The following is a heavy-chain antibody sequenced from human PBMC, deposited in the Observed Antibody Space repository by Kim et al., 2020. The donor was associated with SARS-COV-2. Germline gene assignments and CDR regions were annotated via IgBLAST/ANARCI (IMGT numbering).Heavy chain of an antibody. CDR2: IDGSDGTT. V-gene: IGHV3-23*01. D-gene: IGHD2-2*03. CDR1: GFTFTGYA. J-gene: IGHJ4*02. Sequence: GGSLRLSCTTSGFTFTGYAMSWVRQAPGKGLEWVSSIDGSDGTTYYVDSVKGRFTISRDNSKSTLYLQMSTVRADDTAVYYCMKGGWGWIWDHWGQGTLVTVSS. CDR3: MKGGWGWIWDH.